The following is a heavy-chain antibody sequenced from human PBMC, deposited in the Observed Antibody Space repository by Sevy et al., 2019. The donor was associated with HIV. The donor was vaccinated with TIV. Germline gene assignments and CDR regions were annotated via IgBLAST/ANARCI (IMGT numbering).Heavy chain of an antibody. CDR3: AREIAAAGLDTYYFDY. CDR1: GFTVSSNY. V-gene: IGHV3-53*01. J-gene: IGHJ4*02. CDR2: IYSGGST. D-gene: IGHD6-13*01. Sequence: GGSLRLSCAASGFTVSSNYMSWVRQAPGKGLEWVSVIYSGGSTYYADSVKGRFTISRDNSKNTLYLQMNSLRAEDTDVYYCAREIAAAGLDTYYFDYWGQGTLVTVSS.